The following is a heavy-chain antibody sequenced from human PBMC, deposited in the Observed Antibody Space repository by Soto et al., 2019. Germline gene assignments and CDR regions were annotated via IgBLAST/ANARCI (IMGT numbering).Heavy chain of an antibody. V-gene: IGHV4-34*01. Sequence: SETLSLTCAVYGGSFSGYYWSWIRQPPGKGLEYIGDINHSGSTSYNPSLKSRVTMSIDTSKSRFSLELIYVTAADTAVYYCARSRRGYSFGLFDSWGQGTLVTVSS. J-gene: IGHJ4*02. CDR2: INHSGST. CDR3: ARSRRGYSFGLFDS. CDR1: GGSFSGYY. D-gene: IGHD5-18*01.